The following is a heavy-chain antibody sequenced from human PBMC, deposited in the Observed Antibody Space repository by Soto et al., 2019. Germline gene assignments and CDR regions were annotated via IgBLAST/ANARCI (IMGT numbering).Heavy chain of an antibody. J-gene: IGHJ3*02. CDR3: ASDYEYHILAFAALDI. CDR2: IFPMYGTP. V-gene: IGHV1-69*01. CDR1: GGAFSRYA. D-gene: IGHD3-3*02. Sequence: QVLLVQSGAEVQKPGSSVKVSCKASGGAFSRYAISWVRQAPGQGLEWVGGIFPMYGTPVYAQKLQGRVTLTADEATTTAYVEFSGLRYEDTAFYYCASDYEYHILAFAALDIWGQWTMVTVSS.